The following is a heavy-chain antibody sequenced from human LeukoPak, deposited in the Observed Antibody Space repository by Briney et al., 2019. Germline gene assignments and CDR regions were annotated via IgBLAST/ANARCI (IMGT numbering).Heavy chain of an antibody. V-gene: IGHV1-18*01. CDR3: ARSSALGYSSGWIFDY. Sequence: EASVKVSCKASGYTFTSYGISWVRQAPGQGLEWMGWISAYNGNTNYAQKLRGRVTMTTDTSTSTAYMELRSLRSDDTAVCYCARSSALGYSSGWIFDYWGQGTLVTVSS. CDR1: GYTFTSYG. D-gene: IGHD6-19*01. CDR2: ISAYNGNT. J-gene: IGHJ4*02.